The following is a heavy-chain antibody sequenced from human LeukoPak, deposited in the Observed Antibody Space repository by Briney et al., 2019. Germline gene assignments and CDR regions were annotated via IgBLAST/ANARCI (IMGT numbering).Heavy chain of an antibody. J-gene: IGHJ4*02. V-gene: IGHV3-23*01. CDR3: AKGSRSNGYYIDY. D-gene: IGHD6-6*01. Sequence: GGSLRLSCAASGFTFNSFAMNWVRQAPGKGLEWVSSISGTGASTYYADSVKGRFTISRDNSKNTGYLQLNSLRAEDTAVYYCAKGSRSNGYYIDYWGQGTLVTVSS. CDR2: ISGTGAST. CDR1: GFTFNSFA.